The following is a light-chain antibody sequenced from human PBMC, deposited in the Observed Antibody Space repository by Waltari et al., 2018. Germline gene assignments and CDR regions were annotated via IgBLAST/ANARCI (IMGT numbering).Light chain of an antibody. CDR1: HYINND. CDR2: TAS. CDR3: QQSKTYPLT. Sequence: DIQLTQSPSFMSASVGDRVTITCRASHYINNDLAWYQHKPGKVPKLLIYTASFLQSGVPSRFSGSGSGTECTLSISSLQPEDFATYLCQQSKTYPLTFGGGTKVEIK. J-gene: IGKJ4*01. V-gene: IGKV1-9*01.